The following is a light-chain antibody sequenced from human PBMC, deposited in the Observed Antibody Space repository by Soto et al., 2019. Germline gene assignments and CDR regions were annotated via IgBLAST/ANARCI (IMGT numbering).Light chain of an antibody. CDR3: SACTVNGTVV. Sequence: QSVLTQPASVSGSPGQSITISCTGTSSDVGGCKYVSWYQQNPGKAPKLMIYEVSNRPSGVSNRFSGSKSGTTASLTISGLQAEDEADYYCSACTVNGTVVFGGGTKLTVL. V-gene: IGLV2-14*01. J-gene: IGLJ2*01. CDR2: EVS. CDR1: SSDVGGCKY.